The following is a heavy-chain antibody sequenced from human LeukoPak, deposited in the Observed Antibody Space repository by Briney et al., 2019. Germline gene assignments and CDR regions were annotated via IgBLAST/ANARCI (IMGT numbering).Heavy chain of an antibody. CDR3: ARDNWNYRGRWFDP. CDR2: IYYSGST. Sequence: SETLSLTCTVSGGSISSYYWSWIRQPPGKGLEWIGYIYYSGSTNYNPSLKSRVTISVDTSKNQFSLKLSSVTAADTAVYYCARDNWNYRGRWFDPWGQGTLVTVSS. V-gene: IGHV4-59*01. CDR1: GGSISSYY. J-gene: IGHJ5*02. D-gene: IGHD1-7*01.